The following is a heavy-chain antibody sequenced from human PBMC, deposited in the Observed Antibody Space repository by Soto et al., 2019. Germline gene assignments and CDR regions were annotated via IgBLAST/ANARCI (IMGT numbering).Heavy chain of an antibody. CDR3: AGRFLEWLYEPPSKFDY. J-gene: IGHJ4*02. CDR2: IYYSGST. V-gene: IGHV4-39*01. Sequence: SETLSLTCTVSGGSISSSSYYWGWIRQPPGKGLEWIGSIYYSGSTYYNPSLKSRVTISVDTSKNQFSLKLSSVTAADTAVYYCAGRFLEWLYEPPSKFDYWGQGTLVTVSS. D-gene: IGHD3-3*01. CDR1: GGSISSSSYY.